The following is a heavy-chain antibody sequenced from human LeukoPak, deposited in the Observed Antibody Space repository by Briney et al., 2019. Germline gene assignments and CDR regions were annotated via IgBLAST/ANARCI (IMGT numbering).Heavy chain of an antibody. V-gene: IGHV4-59*08. J-gene: IGHJ5*02. CDR2: IYYSGST. Sequence: PSETLSLTCTVSGGSISSYYWSWIRQPPGKGPEWIGYIYYSGSTNYNPSLKSRVTISVDTSKNQFSLKLSSVTAADTAVYYCARHYFYDSSGYLFNWFDPWGQGTLVTVSS. CDR1: GGSISSYY. CDR3: ARHYFYDSSGYLFNWFDP. D-gene: IGHD3-22*01.